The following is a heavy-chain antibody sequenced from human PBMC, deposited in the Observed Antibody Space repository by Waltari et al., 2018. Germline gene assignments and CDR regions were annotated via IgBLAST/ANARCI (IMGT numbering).Heavy chain of an antibody. CDR3: ESGGRWLRLAGYAFDI. Sequence: QVQLQQWGAGLLKPSETLSLTCAVYGGSFSGYYWSWIRQPPGKGLEWIWEINHSRSNNYNSSLKCLVTISVDTSKNQFSLKLISVTAADTAVYYCESGGRWLRLAGYAFDIWGQGTMVTVSS. J-gene: IGHJ3*02. D-gene: IGHD5-12*01. V-gene: IGHV4-34*01. CDR2: INHSRSN. CDR1: GGSFSGYY.